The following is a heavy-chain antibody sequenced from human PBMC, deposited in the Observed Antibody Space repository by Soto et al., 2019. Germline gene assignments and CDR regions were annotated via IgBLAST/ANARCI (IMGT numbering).Heavy chain of an antibody. Sequence: ASVKVSCKASGYTFTSYYMHWVRQAPGQGLEWMGIINPSGGSTSYAQKFQGRVTMTRDTSTSTVYMELSSLRSEDKAVYYCARDRHSSSQRHRRFDPWGQVALVTVSS. CDR1: GYTFTSYY. J-gene: IGHJ5*02. V-gene: IGHV1-46*01. CDR3: ARDRHSSSQRHRRFDP. CDR2: INPSGGST. D-gene: IGHD6-13*01.